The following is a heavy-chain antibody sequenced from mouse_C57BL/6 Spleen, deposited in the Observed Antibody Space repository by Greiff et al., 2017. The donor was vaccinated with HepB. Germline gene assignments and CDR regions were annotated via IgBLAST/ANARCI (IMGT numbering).Heavy chain of an antibody. CDR1: GYTFTSYW. J-gene: IGHJ3*01. V-gene: IGHV1-64*01. D-gene: IGHD3-3*01. CDR2: IHPNSGST. CDR3: AAGDGGFAY. Sequence: QVQLQQPGAELVKPGASVKLSCKASGYTFTSYWMHWVKQRPGQGLEWIGMIHPNSGSTNYNEKFKSKATLTVDKSTSTAYMQLSSLTSEDSAVYYCAAGDGGFAYWGQGTLVTVSA.